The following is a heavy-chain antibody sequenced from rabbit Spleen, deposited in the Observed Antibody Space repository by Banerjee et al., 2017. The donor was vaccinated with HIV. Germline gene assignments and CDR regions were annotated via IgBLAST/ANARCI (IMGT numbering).Heavy chain of an antibody. D-gene: IGHD1-1*01. CDR3: VRSDISSDAMDL. V-gene: IGHV1S45*01. Sequence: QEQLEESGGDLVKPEGSLTLTCTASGFSFSSSYWICWVRQAPGKGLEWIACIYAGSSGSTYYESWAKGRFTISKTSSTTVTLQMTSMTVADTATYFCVRSDISSDAMDLWGPGTLVTVS. CDR1: GFSFSSSYW. CDR2: IYAGSSGST. J-gene: IGHJ4*01.